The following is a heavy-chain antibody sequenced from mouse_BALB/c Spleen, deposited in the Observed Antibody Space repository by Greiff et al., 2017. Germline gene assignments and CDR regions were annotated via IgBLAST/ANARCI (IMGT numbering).Heavy chain of an antibody. CDR3: ARDNDYDVGAMDY. V-gene: IGHV7-3*02. CDR2: IRNKANGYTT. D-gene: IGHD2-4*01. J-gene: IGHJ4*01. CDR1: GFTFTDYY. Sequence: EVKLVDSGGGLVQPGGSLRLSCATSGFTFTDYYMSWVRQPPGKALEWLGFIRNKANGYTTEYSASVKGRFTISRDNSQSILYLQMNTLRAEDSATYYCARDNDYDVGAMDYWGQGTSVTVSS.